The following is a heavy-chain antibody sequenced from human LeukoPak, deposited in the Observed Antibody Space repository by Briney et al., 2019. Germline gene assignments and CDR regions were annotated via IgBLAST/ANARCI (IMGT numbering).Heavy chain of an antibody. CDR1: GFTFSDHA. CDR2: ISNGGDRT. Sequence: GGSLRLSCAASGFTFSDHAMHWVRHAPGKGLEWVSLISNGGDRTYYADSVKGRFTISRDNSKNMVYLQMNSLRVEDTAVYYCAKDPPRWRGYYSYYFDYWGQGTLVTVSS. CDR3: AKDPPRWRGYYSYYFDY. V-gene: IGHV3-23*01. D-gene: IGHD3-22*01. J-gene: IGHJ4*02.